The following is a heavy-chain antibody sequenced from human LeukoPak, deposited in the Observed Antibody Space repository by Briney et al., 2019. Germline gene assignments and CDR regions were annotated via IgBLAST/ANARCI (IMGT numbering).Heavy chain of an antibody. D-gene: IGHD3-16*01. J-gene: IGHJ4*02. V-gene: IGHV3-23*01. Sequence: GESLRLSCAASGFSFSSYAMSWVRQAPGEGLECVSSIRGIGGSTYYADSVKGRFTIARDNAKNSLYLQMNSLRAEDTAVYYCARDQGALGYWGQGTLVTVSS. CDR3: ARDQGALGY. CDR2: IRGIGGST. CDR1: GFSFSSYA.